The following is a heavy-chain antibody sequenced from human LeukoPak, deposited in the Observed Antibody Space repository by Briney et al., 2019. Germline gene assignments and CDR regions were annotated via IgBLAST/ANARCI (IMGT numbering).Heavy chain of an antibody. CDR2: IWYDGSNK. Sequence: QPGRSLRLSCAASGFTFSSYGMHWVRQAPGKGLEWVAVIWYDGSNKYYADSVKGRFTISRDNSKNTLYLQMNSLKTEDTAVYYCTTMFSGNSHRFDYWGQGTLVTVSS. CDR3: TTMFSGNSHRFDY. D-gene: IGHD4-23*01. J-gene: IGHJ4*02. V-gene: IGHV3-33*01. CDR1: GFTFSSYG.